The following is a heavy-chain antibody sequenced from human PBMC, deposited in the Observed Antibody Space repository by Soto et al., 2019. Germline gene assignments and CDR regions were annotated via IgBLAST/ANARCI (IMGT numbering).Heavy chain of an antibody. J-gene: IGHJ3*02. CDR1: GYTLTNYG. Sequence: QAQLVQSGAEVKKSGASVRVSCKASGYTLTNYGVTWVRQAPGQGLEWLGRVTPYKADTNSAQNLQGRVTMATDTSTNTAYLELRSLRSDDTAMYYCARASWAPRSNDGFDIWGQGTMVTVSS. V-gene: IGHV1-18*04. CDR3: ARASWAPRSNDGFDI. CDR2: VTPYKADT. D-gene: IGHD3-16*01.